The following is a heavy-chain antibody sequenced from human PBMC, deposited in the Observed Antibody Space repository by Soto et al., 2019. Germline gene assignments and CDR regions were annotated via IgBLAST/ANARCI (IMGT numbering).Heavy chain of an antibody. Sequence: SETLSLTCAVSGASIRSYHWSWIRQPAGKGLEWIGRMQHTGNTNYNPSLKSRITMSVDTSNNQIFLNLTSVSAADTAVYYCVRGRSYSVYDFWGPGTLVTVSS. CDR2: MQHTGNT. CDR1: GASIRSYH. J-gene: IGHJ4*02. D-gene: IGHD5-12*01. V-gene: IGHV4-4*07. CDR3: VRGRSYSVYDF.